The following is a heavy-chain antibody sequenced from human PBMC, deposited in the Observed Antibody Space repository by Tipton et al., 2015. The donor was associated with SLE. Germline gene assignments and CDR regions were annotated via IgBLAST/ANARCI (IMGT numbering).Heavy chain of an antibody. CDR2: IYYTGST. CDR1: GDSIISHY. V-gene: IGHV4-59*11. J-gene: IGHJ4*02. CDR3: ARGNQHSGYDGFDY. Sequence: TLSLTCTVSGDSIISHYWSWIRKPPGKGLEWLGYIYYTGSTNYNPSLKSRVTMSVDTSKNQVSLKLSSVTAADTAIYYCARGNQHSGYDGFDYWGQGTLVTVSS. D-gene: IGHD5-12*01.